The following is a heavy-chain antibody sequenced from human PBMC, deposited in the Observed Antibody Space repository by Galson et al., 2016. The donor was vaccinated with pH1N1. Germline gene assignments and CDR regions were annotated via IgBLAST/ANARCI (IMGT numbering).Heavy chain of an antibody. CDR1: GDSVSSRSDT. V-gene: IGHV6-1*01. Sequence: CAISGDSVSSRSDTWNWIRQSPRRGLGWLGRIYHRSKWYYEYAPSLQGRLRISPDTSSNQMSLHLNSVTLDDAAVYYCAREVWLRRGYYIDHWGQGSLVTVSS. CDR3: AREVWLRRGYYIDH. J-gene: IGHJ4*02. CDR2: IYHRSKWYY. D-gene: IGHD3-3*01.